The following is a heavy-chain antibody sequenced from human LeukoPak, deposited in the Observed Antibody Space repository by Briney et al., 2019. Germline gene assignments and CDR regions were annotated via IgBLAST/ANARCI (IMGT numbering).Heavy chain of an antibody. D-gene: IGHD3-16*02. CDR1: GFTFSSYA. V-gene: IGHV3-20*04. CDR3: ARDRGAGELSTP. Sequence: GGSLRLSCAASGFTFSSYAMSWVRQAPGKGLEWVSGINWNGGSTGYADSVKGRFTISRDNAKNSLYLQMNSLRAEDTALYYCARDRGAGELSTPWGQGTLVTVSS. CDR2: INWNGGST. J-gene: IGHJ5*02.